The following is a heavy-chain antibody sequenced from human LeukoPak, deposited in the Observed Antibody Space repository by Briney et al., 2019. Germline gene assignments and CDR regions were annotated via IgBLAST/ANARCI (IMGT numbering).Heavy chain of an antibody. CDR2: IYYSGST. CDR3: ARALPVLLWFGEFDY. D-gene: IGHD3-10*01. CDR1: GGSISSSSYY. Sequence: SETLSLTCTVSGGSISSSSYYWGWIRQPPGKGLEWIGSIYYSGSTYYNPSLKSRVTISVDTSKNQFSLKLSSVTAADTAVYYRARALPVLLWFGEFDYWGQGTLVTVSS. J-gene: IGHJ4*02. V-gene: IGHV4-39*07.